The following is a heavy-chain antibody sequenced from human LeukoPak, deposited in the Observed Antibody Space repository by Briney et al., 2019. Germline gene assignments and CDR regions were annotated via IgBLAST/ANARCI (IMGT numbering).Heavy chain of an antibody. J-gene: IGHJ4*02. V-gene: IGHV4-4*02. CDR1: GGSISSINW. CDR2: DYNSGST. Sequence: PSETLSLTCAVSGGSISSINWWSWLRHPPGKGLEWMGEDYNSGSTNYNPSLKSRVTISVDKSKNQFSLKLSSVTAADTAVYYCARVAPIGGGTAPGSFRSVPYYFDYWGQGTLVTVSS. CDR3: ARVAPIGGGTAPGSFRSVPYYFDY. D-gene: IGHD2-15*01.